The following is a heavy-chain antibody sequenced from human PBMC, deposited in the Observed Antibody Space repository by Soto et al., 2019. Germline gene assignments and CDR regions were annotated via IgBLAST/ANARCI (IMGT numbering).Heavy chain of an antibody. CDR1: GFSLSTSGVG. Sequence: QITLKESGLTLVKPTQTLTLTCTFSGFSLSTSGVGVAWIRQPPAKALEWLALIYWDDDKRYSPSLKNRLTITKDTSRNQVVLTMTNMDPVDTATSYCVRGRGSATSTYFDYWGQGTLVTVS. D-gene: IGHD3-10*01. J-gene: IGHJ4*02. CDR3: VRGRGSATSTYFDY. V-gene: IGHV2-5*02. CDR2: IYWDDDK.